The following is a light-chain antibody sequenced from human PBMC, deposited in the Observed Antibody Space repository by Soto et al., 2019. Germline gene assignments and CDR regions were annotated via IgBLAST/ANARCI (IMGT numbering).Light chain of an antibody. V-gene: IGLV6-57*04. CDR3: QSYDSSNQV. Sequence: FMLTQPHSVSESPVKTVTISCTRSSGSIASNYVQWYQQRPGSAPTTVIYEDNQRPSGVPDRFSGSIDSSSNSASLTISGLKTEDEADYYCQSYDSSNQVFGGGTKVTVL. J-gene: IGLJ2*01. CDR1: SGSIASNY. CDR2: EDN.